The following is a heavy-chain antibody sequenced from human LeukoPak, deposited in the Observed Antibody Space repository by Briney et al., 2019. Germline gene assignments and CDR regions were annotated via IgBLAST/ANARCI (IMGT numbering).Heavy chain of an antibody. Sequence: PGGSLRLSCATSGFSFSAYAMHWVRQAPGKGLDWVAMIWSDGSSQYYADSVKGRFTISRDNPKNTLYLQMNSLRAEDTAVYYCARDTYYYDSSGYRRAFDIWGQGTMVTVSS. J-gene: IGHJ3*02. V-gene: IGHV3-33*01. CDR2: IWSDGSSQ. CDR3: ARDTYYYDSSGYRRAFDI. D-gene: IGHD3-22*01. CDR1: GFSFSAYA.